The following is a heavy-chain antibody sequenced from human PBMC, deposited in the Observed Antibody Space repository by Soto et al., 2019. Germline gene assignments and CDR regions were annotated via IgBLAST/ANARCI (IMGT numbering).Heavy chain of an antibody. J-gene: IGHJ4*02. Sequence: GGSLRLSCAASGFTFSSYAMSWVRQAPGKGLEWVSAISGSGGSTYYADSVKGRFTISRDNSKNTLYLQMNSLRAEDTAVYYCALRYSSSSEFRYWGQGTLVTVSS. V-gene: IGHV3-23*01. CDR2: ISGSGGST. D-gene: IGHD6-13*01. CDR3: ALRYSSSSEFRY. CDR1: GFTFSSYA.